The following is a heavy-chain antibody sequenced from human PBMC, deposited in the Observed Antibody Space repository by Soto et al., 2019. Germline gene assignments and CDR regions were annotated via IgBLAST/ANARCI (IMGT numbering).Heavy chain of an antibody. V-gene: IGHV3-23*01. CDR2: ISGGGGPT. J-gene: IGHJ4*03. D-gene: IGHD3-10*01. CDR1: GFTFSTYA. Sequence: GGSLRLSCTASGFTFSTYAMTWVRQAPGKGLEWVSAISGGGGPTYYADSVKGRFTISRDNSKNTLYLQMNSLRADDTAVYYCAKVSRFLDSGLIWGQGTLVTVSS. CDR3: AKVSRFLDSGLI.